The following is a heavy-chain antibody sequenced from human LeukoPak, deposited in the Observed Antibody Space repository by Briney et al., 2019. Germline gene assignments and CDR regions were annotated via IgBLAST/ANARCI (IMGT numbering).Heavy chain of an antibody. CDR2: ISSSGSTI. J-gene: IGHJ4*02. CDR1: GFTFSSYE. V-gene: IGHV3-48*03. CDR3: ARESSPYYYDSSDSMSFDY. Sequence: GGSLRLSCAASGFTFSSYEMNWVRQAPGKGLEWVSYISSSGSTIYYADSVKGRFTISRDNAKNSLYLQMNSLRAEDTAVYYCARESSPYYYDSSDSMSFDYWGQGTLVTVSS. D-gene: IGHD3-22*01.